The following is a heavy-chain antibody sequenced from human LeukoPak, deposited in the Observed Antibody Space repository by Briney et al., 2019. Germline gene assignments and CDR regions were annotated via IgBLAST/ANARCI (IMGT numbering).Heavy chain of an antibody. Sequence: SETLSLTCTVSGGSISSGSYYWSWIRQPAGKGLEWIGRIYTSGSTNYNPSLKSRVTISVDTSKNQFSLKLSSVTAADTAVYYCARGQWLVRDYFDYWGQGTLVTVSS. J-gene: IGHJ4*02. CDR3: ARGQWLVRDYFDY. CDR1: GGSISSGSYY. CDR2: IYTSGST. V-gene: IGHV4-61*02. D-gene: IGHD6-19*01.